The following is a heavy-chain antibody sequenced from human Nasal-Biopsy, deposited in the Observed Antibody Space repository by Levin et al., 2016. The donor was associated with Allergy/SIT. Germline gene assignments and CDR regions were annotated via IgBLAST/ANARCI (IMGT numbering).Heavy chain of an antibody. V-gene: IGHV1-69*13. CDR3: ARGIQLWLGDNYYYGMDV. Sequence: SVKVSCKAPGGTFSNYDINWVRQAPGQGLEWMGGTIPLFGTANHAQKFQGRVMVTADESTSTVYMELSSLRSEDTAIYYCARGIQLWLGDNYYYGMDVWGQGTTITVSS. J-gene: IGHJ6*02. CDR2: TIPLFGTA. CDR1: GGTFSNYD. D-gene: IGHD5-18*01.